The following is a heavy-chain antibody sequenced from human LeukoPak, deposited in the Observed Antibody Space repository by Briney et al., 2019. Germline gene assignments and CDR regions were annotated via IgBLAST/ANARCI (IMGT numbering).Heavy chain of an antibody. Sequence: GGSLRLSCAASGFSLTNFAMSWVRQAPGKGLEWVSLIIGSSGDTFYADSVKGRFTISRDNSKNRLYLQMNSLRAEDTAVYYCAKGAYDYIEMGYFDYWGQGTLVTVSS. CDR3: AKGAYDYIEMGYFDY. V-gene: IGHV3-23*01. CDR1: GFSLTNFA. CDR2: IIGSSGDT. D-gene: IGHD5-12*01. J-gene: IGHJ4*02.